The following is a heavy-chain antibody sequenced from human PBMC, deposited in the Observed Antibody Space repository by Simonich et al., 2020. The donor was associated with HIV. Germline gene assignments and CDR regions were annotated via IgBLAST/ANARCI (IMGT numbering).Heavy chain of an antibody. V-gene: IGHV4-34*01. Sequence: QVQLQQWGAGLLKPSETLSLTCAVYGGSFSGYYWSWIRQPPGKGLGWIGEINHRGSTNYNPSLKSRVTISVDTSKNQVSLKLSSVTAADTAVYYCARGFYQRLYYFDYWGQGTLVTVSS. CDR3: ARGFYQRLYYFDY. J-gene: IGHJ4*02. CDR2: INHRGST. D-gene: IGHD2-2*01. CDR1: GGSFSGYY.